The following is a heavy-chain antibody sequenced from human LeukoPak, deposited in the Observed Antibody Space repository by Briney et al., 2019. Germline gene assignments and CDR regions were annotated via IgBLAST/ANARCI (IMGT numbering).Heavy chain of an antibody. CDR1: GFTFSSYG. D-gene: IGHD4-17*01. V-gene: IGHV3-30*18. CDR2: ISYDGSNQ. CDR3: AKAHTVTTLYWFDP. J-gene: IGHJ5*02. Sequence: RRSLTLSCAASGFTFSSYGMHWVRQAPGKGLEWVAVISYDGSNQYYADSVKGRFTISRDNSKNTLYLQMNSLRGADTAVYYCAKAHTVTTLYWFDPWGQGTLVTVCS.